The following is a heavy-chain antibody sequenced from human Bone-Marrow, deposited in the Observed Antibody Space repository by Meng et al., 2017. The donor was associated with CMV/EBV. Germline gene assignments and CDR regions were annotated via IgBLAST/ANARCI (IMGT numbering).Heavy chain of an antibody. CDR2: IDSDGRDI. V-gene: IGHV3-74*03. CDR1: GFTLRRYW. CDR3: ARNGDY. D-gene: IGHD2-8*01. J-gene: IGHJ4*02. Sequence: EVQLVEAGGGFVQPGGSLRLSCAVSGFTLRRYWMHWVRQAPGKGLEWVSRIDSDGRDITYADSVRGRFTISRDDAKNTLYLQMNSLRAEDTAVYYCARNGDYWGQGTLVTVSS.